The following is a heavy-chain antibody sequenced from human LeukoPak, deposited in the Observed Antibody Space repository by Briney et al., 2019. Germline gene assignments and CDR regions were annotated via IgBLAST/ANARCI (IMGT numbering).Heavy chain of an antibody. Sequence: ASAKVSCKASGYTFTSYGITWVRQAPGQGLEWMGWISAYNGNTNNAQKLQGRVTMTTDTSTSTAYMELRSLRSDDTAVYYCARDEAGVPAAMCDYWGQGTLVTVSS. CDR1: GYTFTSYG. D-gene: IGHD2-2*01. V-gene: IGHV1-18*01. J-gene: IGHJ4*02. CDR2: ISAYNGNT. CDR3: ARDEAGVPAAMCDY.